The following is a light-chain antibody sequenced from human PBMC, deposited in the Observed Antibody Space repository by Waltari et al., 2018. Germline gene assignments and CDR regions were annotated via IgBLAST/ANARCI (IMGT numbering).Light chain of an antibody. V-gene: IGLV1-40*01. Sequence: QSVLTQPPSVSGAPGQRVTIPCTVSRSTIGAGSDVPWYQQLPGAAPKLPLFSNTNRASGVPDRISASKSGTSASLVITGLQAEDEADYFCQSYDSSLSGIFGGGTKLTVL. CDR1: RSTIGAGSD. J-gene: IGLJ2*01. CDR2: SNT. CDR3: QSYDSSLSGI.